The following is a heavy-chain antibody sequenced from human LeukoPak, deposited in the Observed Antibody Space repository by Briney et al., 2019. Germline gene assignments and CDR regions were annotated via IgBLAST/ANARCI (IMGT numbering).Heavy chain of an antibody. CDR2: IYYSGST. CDR1: GGSISSYH. D-gene: IGHD1-26*01. Sequence: PSETLSLTCTVSGGSISSYHWSWIRQPPGKGLEWIGYIYYSGSTNYNPSLKSRVTISVDTSKNQFSLKLSSVTAADTAVYYCASTRARIVGATGGYYGMDVWGQGTTVTVSS. V-gene: IGHV4-59*01. CDR3: ASTRARIVGATGGYYGMDV. J-gene: IGHJ6*02.